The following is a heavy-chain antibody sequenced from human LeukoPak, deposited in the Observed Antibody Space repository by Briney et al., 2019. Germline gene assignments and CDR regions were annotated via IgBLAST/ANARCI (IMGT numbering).Heavy chain of an antibody. CDR2: ISYDGSNK. CDR1: GFTFSSYA. J-gene: IGHJ5*02. V-gene: IGHV3-30-3*01. CDR3: ARMVTGFPNWFDP. D-gene: IGHD5-18*01. Sequence: GRSLRLSCAASGFTFSSYAMHWVRQAPGKGLEWVAVISYDGSNKYYADSVKGRFTISRDNSENTLYLQMNSLRAEDTAVYYCARMVTGFPNWFDPWGQGTLVTVSS.